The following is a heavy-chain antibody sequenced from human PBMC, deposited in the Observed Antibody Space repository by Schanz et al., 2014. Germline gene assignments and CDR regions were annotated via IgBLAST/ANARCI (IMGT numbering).Heavy chain of an antibody. CDR1: GYTFTGYS. CDR2: INPNSGGT. V-gene: IGHV1-2*06. J-gene: IGHJ5*01. CDR3: ARDSDVAKYNLFDS. Sequence: QVQLVQSGADVKKPGASVKVSCKASGYTFTGYSMHWVRQAPGQGLEWMGRINPNSGGTNYAQKFQGRVTMTREAYISTVYMELTRLTFDDTAIYYCARDSDVAKYNLFDSWGQGTLVTVSS.